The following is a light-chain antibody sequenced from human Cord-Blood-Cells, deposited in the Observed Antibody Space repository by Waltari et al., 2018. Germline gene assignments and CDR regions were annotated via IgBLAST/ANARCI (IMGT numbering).Light chain of an antibody. Sequence: QSVLTQPPSVSGAPGQRVIIPCTGSSSNLGAGYDVLWYQQLPGTAPKRLIYGNGNRPTGVPDRFSGSKSGTSASLAITGLQAEDEADYYCQSYDSSLSGWVFGGGTKLTVL. J-gene: IGLJ3*02. V-gene: IGLV1-40*01. CDR1: SSNLGAGYD. CDR3: QSYDSSLSGWV. CDR2: GNG.